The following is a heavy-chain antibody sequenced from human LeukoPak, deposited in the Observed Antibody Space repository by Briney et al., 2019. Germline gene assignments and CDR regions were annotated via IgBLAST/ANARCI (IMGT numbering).Heavy chain of an antibody. CDR2: INPSGAST. J-gene: IGHJ4*02. D-gene: IGHD1-26*01. CDR1: GFTFTSYY. CDR3: ARLNSGSYPAAFDY. V-gene: IGHV1-46*01. Sequence: ASVKVSCKASGFTFTSYYMHWVRQAPGQGLEWMGIINPSGASTSYAQKFQGRVTVTRDTSTSTVYMDLRSLRSEDTAVYYCARLNSGSYPAAFDYWGQGTLVTVSS.